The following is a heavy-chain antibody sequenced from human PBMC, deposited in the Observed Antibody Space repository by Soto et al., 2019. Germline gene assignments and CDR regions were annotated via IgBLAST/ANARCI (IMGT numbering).Heavy chain of an antibody. CDR1: GGTFSSYA. V-gene: IGHV1-69*12. J-gene: IGHJ5*02. CDR3: AVRRTRWRFDP. D-gene: IGHD2-15*01. CDR2: IIPIFGTA. Sequence: QVQLVQSGAEVKKPGSSVKVSCKASGGTFSSYAISWVRQAPGQGLEWMGGIIPIFGTANYAQKFQGRVTITEDASTSTAYMELSSLRAEDTAGECFAVRRTRWRFDPWGQGTLVTVSS.